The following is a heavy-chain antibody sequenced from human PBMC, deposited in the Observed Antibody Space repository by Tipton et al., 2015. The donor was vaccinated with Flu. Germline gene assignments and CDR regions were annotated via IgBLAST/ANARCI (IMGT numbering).Heavy chain of an antibody. CDR1: GGSISSYY. J-gene: IGHJ2*01. D-gene: IGHD3-22*01. Sequence: TLSLTCTVSGGSISSYYWSWIRQPPGKGLEWIGYIYYSGSTNYNPSLKSRVTISVDTSKNQFSLKLSSVTAADTAVYYCARLGVRSSADLWGRGTLVTVSS. V-gene: IGHV4-59*08. CDR2: IYYSGST. CDR3: ARLGVRSSADL.